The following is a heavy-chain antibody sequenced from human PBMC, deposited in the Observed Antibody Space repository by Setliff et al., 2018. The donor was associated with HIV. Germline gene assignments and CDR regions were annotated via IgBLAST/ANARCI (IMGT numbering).Heavy chain of an antibody. CDR2: INGDGTST. Sequence: PGESLKISCAASGFTLSNYWMHWVRQAPGKGLVWVSRINGDGTSTSYADSVKGRFTISRDNRKNSLYLQMNSLRAEDTAVYYCVRGAMVVTRHFEYWGQGTLVTVSS. CDR3: VRGAMVVTRHFEY. CDR1: GFTLSNYW. V-gene: IGHV3-74*01. D-gene: IGHD5-18*01. J-gene: IGHJ4*02.